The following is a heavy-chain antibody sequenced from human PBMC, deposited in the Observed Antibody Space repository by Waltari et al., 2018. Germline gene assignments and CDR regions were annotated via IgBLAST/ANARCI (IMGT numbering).Heavy chain of an antibody. CDR1: TFTSYD. CDR2: MNPNSGNT. Sequence: TFTSYDINWVRQATGQGLEWMGWMNPNSGNTGYAQKFQGRVTMTRNTSISTAYMELSSLRSEDTAVYYCAKVSTYYDFWSGYSSMVYYFDYWGQGTLVTVSS. J-gene: IGHJ4*02. V-gene: IGHV1-8*01. CDR3: AKVSTYYDFWSGYSSMVYYFDY. D-gene: IGHD3-3*01.